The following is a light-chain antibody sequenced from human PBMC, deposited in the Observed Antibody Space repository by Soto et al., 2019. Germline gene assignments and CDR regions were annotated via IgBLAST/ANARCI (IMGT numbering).Light chain of an antibody. CDR3: QQYKVYPYT. CDR1: QSINGR. Sequence: DIQMTQSPSTLSASIGDRVTITCRASQSINGRLAWYQQKPGRPPKLLIYDVSFLESGVPSRFSGSGSGTDFNLTISSLRPDDLETFYCQQYKVYPYTFGQGTRL. J-gene: IGKJ2*01. CDR2: DVS. V-gene: IGKV1-5*01.